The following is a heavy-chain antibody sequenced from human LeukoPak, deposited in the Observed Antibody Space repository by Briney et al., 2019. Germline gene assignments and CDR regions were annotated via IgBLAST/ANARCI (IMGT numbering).Heavy chain of an antibody. D-gene: IGHD1-26*01. J-gene: IGHJ4*02. CDR3: AREAKSYRVVDS. CDR1: GGTFSSYA. Sequence: SVKVSCKASGGTFSSYAISWVRQAPGQGLEWMGGIIPIFGTANYAQKFQGRVTITADESTSTAYMELSSLRSEDTAVYYCAREAKSYRVVDSWGQGTLVTVSS. CDR2: IIPIFGTA. V-gene: IGHV1-69*13.